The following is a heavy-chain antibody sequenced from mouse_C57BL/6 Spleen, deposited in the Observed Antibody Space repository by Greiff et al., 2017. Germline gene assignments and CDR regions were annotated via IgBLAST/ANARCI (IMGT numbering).Heavy chain of an antibody. V-gene: IGHV5-6*01. CDR2: ISSGGSYT. CDR3: ARGDYYGSSCYFDY. CDR1: GFTFSSYG. D-gene: IGHD1-1*01. J-gene: IGHJ2*01. Sequence: EVMLVESGGDLVKPGGSLKLSCAASGFTFSSYGMSWVRQTPDKRLEWVATISSGGSYTYYPDSVKGRFTISRDNAKHTLYMQMSSLKSEDTAMYYCARGDYYGSSCYFDYWGQGTTLTVSS.